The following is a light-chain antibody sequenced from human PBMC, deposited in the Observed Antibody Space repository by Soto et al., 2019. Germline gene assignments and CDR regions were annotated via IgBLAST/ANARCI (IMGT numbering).Light chain of an antibody. J-gene: IGKJ1*01. CDR3: QQYNKWPQT. V-gene: IGKV3-15*01. Sequence: EIVFTHAPVTLSLSPWDRATLSCRASQSVSSSFLAWYQHKPGQAPRLLIYGASSRATGIPARFSGSGSGTEFTLTISSLQSEDFAVYYCQQYNKWPQTFGQGTKVDNK. CDR2: GAS. CDR1: QSVSSS.